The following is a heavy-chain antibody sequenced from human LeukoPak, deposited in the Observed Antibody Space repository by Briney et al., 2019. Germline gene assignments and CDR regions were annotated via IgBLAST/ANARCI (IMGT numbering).Heavy chain of an antibody. CDR2: INTNTGNP. D-gene: IGHD6-13*01. J-gene: IGHJ4*02. CDR1: GYTFTSYA. V-gene: IGHV7-4-1*02. CDR3: ARVRAGTKTSRQYYFDY. Sequence: ASVKVSCKASGYTFTSYAMNWVRQAPGQGLEWMGWINTNTGNPTYARGFTGRFVFSLDTSVSTAYLQISSLKAEDTAVYYCARVRAGTKTSRQYYFDYWGQGTLVTVSS.